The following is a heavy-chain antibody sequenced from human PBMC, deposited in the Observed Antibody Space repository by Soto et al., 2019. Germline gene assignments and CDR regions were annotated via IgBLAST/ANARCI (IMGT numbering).Heavy chain of an antibody. J-gene: IGHJ6*02. CDR3: ARDGQGLAPYALDV. Sequence: QVQLVESGGGVAQPGRSLRFSCTVSGFTFSGHAMHWVRQAPGKGLEWVTQIWYDGSNKYYAESVKGRFTISRDNSKNTLYLQMNSLRVEDTAVYYCARDGQGLAPYALDVWGQGTSVTVSS. CDR1: GFTFSGHA. CDR2: IWYDGSNK. D-gene: IGHD6-19*01. V-gene: IGHV3-33*01.